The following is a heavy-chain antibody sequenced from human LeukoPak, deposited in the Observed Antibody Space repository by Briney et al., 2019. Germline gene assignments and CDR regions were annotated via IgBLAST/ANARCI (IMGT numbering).Heavy chain of an antibody. CDR2: ISGSGGST. D-gene: IGHD3-10*01. Sequence: GGSLRLSCAASGFTFSSYAMSWVRQAPEKGLEWVSAISGSGGSTYYADSVKGRLTISRDNSKNTLYLQMNSLRAEDTAVYYCAKKEGVTMVRGVIITGWFDPWGQGTLVTVSS. J-gene: IGHJ5*02. V-gene: IGHV3-23*01. CDR1: GFTFSSYA. CDR3: AKKEGVTMVRGVIITGWFDP.